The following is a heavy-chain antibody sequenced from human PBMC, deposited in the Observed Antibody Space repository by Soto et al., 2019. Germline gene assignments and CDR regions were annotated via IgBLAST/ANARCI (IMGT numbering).Heavy chain of an antibody. J-gene: IGHJ4*02. CDR1: GGSVSSSGYY. CDR2: IYYSEST. D-gene: IGHD3-22*01. Sequence: PSETLSLTCTVSGGSVSSSGYYWGWVRQPPGKGLEWIANIYYSESTNNNPSLKSRVTISVDTSKNQFSLKLSSVTAADTAVYYCARVGDSSGYYDYWGQGTLVTVSS. V-gene: IGHV4-61*08. CDR3: ARVGDSSGYYDY.